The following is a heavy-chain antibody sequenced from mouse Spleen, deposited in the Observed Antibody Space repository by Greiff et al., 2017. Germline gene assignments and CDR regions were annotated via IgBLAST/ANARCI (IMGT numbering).Heavy chain of an antibody. V-gene: IGHV14-1*02. D-gene: IGHD2-2*01. CDR3: ARNGYDDYFDY. CDR1: GFNIKDYY. Sequence: VQLQQSGAELVKPGASVKLSCTASGFNIKDYYMHWVKQRPEQGLEWIGWIDPENGNTIYDPKFQGKASITADTSSNTAYLQLSSLTSEDTAVYYCARNGYDDYFDYWGQGTTLTVSS. J-gene: IGHJ2*01. CDR2: IDPENGNT.